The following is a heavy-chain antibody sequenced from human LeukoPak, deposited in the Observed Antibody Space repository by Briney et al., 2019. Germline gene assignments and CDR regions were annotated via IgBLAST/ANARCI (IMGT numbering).Heavy chain of an antibody. CDR1: GYSFTNNW. V-gene: IGHV5-51*01. CDR3: ARHRSTASFMDV. D-gene: IGHD2-2*01. CDR2: TYPGDSNT. J-gene: IGHJ6*02. Sequence: GESLKISCKGSGYSFTNNWIGWVRQMPGKGLEWMGITYPGDSNTRYSPSFQGQVTISADKSISTAYLQWSSLRASDTAVYYCARHRSTASFMDVWGQGTTVTVS.